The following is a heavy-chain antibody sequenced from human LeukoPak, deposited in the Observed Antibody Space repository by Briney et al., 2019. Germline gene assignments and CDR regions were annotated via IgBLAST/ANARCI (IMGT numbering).Heavy chain of an antibody. CDR3: AKSKSLLSLGGPFDS. Sequence: GGSLRLSCAASGFIFSSYGMSWVRQAPGKGLEWVSGISGRGGATYSADSVKGRLTISRDNSKNTLYLHMNSLRAEDTAIYYCAKSKSLLSLGGPFDSWGQGTLVTVSS. J-gene: IGHJ4*02. CDR1: GFIFSSYG. V-gene: IGHV3-23*01. D-gene: IGHD3-16*01. CDR2: ISGRGGAT.